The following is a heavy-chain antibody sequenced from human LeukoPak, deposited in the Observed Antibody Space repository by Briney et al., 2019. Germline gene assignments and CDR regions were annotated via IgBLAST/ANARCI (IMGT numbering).Heavy chain of an antibody. V-gene: IGHV1-69*02. CDR3: ARGIAVAGTPSWYYGMDV. Sequence: GASVKVSCKASGGTFSSYTISWVRQAPGQGLEWMGRIIPILGMANYAQKFQGRVTITADKSTSTAYMELSSLRSEDTAVYYCARGIAVAGTPSWYYGMDVWGQGTTVTVSS. J-gene: IGHJ6*02. CDR2: IIPILGMA. CDR1: GGTFSSYT. D-gene: IGHD6-19*01.